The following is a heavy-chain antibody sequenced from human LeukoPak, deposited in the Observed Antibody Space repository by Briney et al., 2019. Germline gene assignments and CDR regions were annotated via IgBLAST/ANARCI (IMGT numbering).Heavy chain of an antibody. CDR2: IKHDGSEK. V-gene: IGHV3-7*01. CDR1: GFTFSSYW. Sequence: GGSLRLSCAASGFTFSSYWMSWVRQAPGKGLEWVANIKHDGSEKYYLDSVKGRFTISRDNAKNSLYLQMNSLRAEDTAVYYCAREDSSWFYYFDYWGQGTLVTVSS. J-gene: IGHJ4*02. D-gene: IGHD6-13*01. CDR3: AREDSSWFYYFDY.